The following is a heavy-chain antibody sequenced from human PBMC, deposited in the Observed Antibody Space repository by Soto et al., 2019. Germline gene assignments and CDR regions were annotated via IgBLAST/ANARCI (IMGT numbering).Heavy chain of an antibody. D-gene: IGHD4-4*01. CDR1: GFSFSNYA. CDR2: IDSGGGST. V-gene: IGHV3-23*01. J-gene: IGHJ5*02. Sequence: EVQLLVSGGGSVQPGASLRLSCAASGFSFSNYAMSWVRQAPGTGLEWVSAIDSGGGSTYYAASVKGRFSISRDNSMNTLYLQMNSLRAEDTAIYYCTKEHSNYPDNWFDPWGQGTLVTVSS. CDR3: TKEHSNYPDNWFDP.